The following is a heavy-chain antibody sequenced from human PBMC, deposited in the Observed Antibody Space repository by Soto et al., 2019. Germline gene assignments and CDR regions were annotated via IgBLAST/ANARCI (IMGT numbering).Heavy chain of an antibody. Sequence: GESLKISCKGSGYRFNNYWIGWVRQMPGKGLEWMGIIYPGDSDTRYSPSFEGQVTISADKSISTAYLQWSSLKASDTAMYYCARFGITMLRGDIDVCGQGTKVTVSS. CDR2: IYPGDSDT. J-gene: IGHJ6*02. V-gene: IGHV5-51*01. D-gene: IGHD3-10*01. CDR1: GYRFNNYW. CDR3: ARFGITMLRGDIDV.